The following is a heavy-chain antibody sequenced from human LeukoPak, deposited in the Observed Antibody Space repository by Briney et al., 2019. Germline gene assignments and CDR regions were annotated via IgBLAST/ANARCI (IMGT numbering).Heavy chain of an antibody. J-gene: IGHJ6*01. CDR3: ARDKGYYAMDV. V-gene: IGHV4-59*01. CDR2: IYYSGST. Sequence: SETLSLTCTVSGGSISSDYWSWIRQPPGKGLEWIGNIYYSGSTDYNPSLRSRVTIAPDTSKNQVSLNLTSVTAVDTAAYYCARDKGYYAMDVWGQGTPVTVSS. CDR1: GGSISSDY.